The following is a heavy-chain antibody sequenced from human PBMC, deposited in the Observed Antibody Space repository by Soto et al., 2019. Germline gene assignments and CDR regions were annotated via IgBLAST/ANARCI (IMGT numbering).Heavy chain of an antibody. V-gene: IGHV3-64*01. CDR1: GFTFSGYS. J-gene: IGHJ4*02. CDR2: INTNGVNT. D-gene: IGHD6-19*01. Sequence: EVQLVESGGGLVQPGGSLRLSCAASGFTFSGYSMFWVRQAPGKGLEYVSAINTNGVNTFYAKSVKGRFTISRDNSKNTMYLKMGSLRAEDMAVYYCARGRVEDSSGWFTCFDYWGQGTLVTVSS. CDR3: ARGRVEDSSGWFTCFDY.